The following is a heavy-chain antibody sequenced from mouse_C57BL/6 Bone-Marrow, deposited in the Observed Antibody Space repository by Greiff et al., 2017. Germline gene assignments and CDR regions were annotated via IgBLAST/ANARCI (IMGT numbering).Heavy chain of an antibody. Sequence: VQLQQSGAELARPGASVKLSCKASGYTFTSYGISWVKQRTGQGLEWIGEIYPRSGNTYYNEKFKGKVTLTADKSSSTAYMELRSLTSEDSAVYFCARIGLYYYGSKAYWGQGTLVTVST. J-gene: IGHJ3*01. D-gene: IGHD1-1*01. CDR2: IYPRSGNT. CDR3: ARIGLYYYGSKAY. V-gene: IGHV1-81*01. CDR1: GYTFTSYG.